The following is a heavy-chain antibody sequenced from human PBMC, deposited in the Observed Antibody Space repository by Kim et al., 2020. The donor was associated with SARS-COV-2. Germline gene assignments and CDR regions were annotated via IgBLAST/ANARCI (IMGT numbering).Heavy chain of an antibody. Sequence: SVKVSCKASGGTFSSYTISWVRQAPGQGLEWMGRIIPILGIANYAQKFQGRVTITADKSTSTAYMELSSLRSEDTAVYYCAREGHITRDCSSTSCYVHYYYGIDVWGQGTTVTVSS. V-gene: IGHV1-69*04. CDR1: GGTFSSYT. D-gene: IGHD2-2*01. CDR2: IIPILGIA. CDR3: AREGHITRDCSSTSCYVHYYYGIDV. J-gene: IGHJ6*02.